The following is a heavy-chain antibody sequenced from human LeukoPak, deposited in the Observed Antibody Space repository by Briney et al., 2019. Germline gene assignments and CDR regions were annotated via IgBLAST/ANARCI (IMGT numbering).Heavy chain of an antibody. CDR3: ARLNFDASADY. Sequence: GESLKISCRVSGYSLTTHWIAWVRQMPGKGLKWLGMMNPGDSDAGDSPSFQGQVSISADKSLNTVYLQLSSLKASDTAMYYCARLNFDASADYWGQGTLVTVSS. CDR1: GYSLTTHW. CDR2: MNPGDSDA. D-gene: IGHD3-9*01. J-gene: IGHJ4*02. V-gene: IGHV5-51*01.